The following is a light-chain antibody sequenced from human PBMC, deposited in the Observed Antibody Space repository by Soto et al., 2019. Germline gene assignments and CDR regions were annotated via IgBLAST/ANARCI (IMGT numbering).Light chain of an antibody. J-gene: IGKJ4*01. CDR1: QSINNNY. CDR3: QQFDILIT. V-gene: IGKV3D-20*01. CDR2: DAS. Sequence: EIVLTQSPATLSLSPGERATLSCGASQSINNNYLAWYQQKPGLAPSLLIYDASTRAAGIPDRFSGSGSGTDFTLTISRLEPEDFTVYYCQQFDILITFGGGTKVEIK.